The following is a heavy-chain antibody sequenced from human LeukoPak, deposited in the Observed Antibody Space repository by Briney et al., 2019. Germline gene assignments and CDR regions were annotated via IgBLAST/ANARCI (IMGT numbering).Heavy chain of an antibody. J-gene: IGHJ6*03. D-gene: IGHD6-13*01. CDR1: GYSISSGYY. CDR2: IYHSGST. CDR3: ARVSAAAGIPFYYYYYMDV. V-gene: IGHV4-38-2*01. Sequence: SETLSLTCAVSGYSISSGYYWGWIRQPPGKGLEWIGSIYHSGSTYYNPSLKSRVTISVDTSKNQFSLKLRSVTAADTAVYYCARVSAAAGIPFYYYYYMDVWGKGTTVTVSS.